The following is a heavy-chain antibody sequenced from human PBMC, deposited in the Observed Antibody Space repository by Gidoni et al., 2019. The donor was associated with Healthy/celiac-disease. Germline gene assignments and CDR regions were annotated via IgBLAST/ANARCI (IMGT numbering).Heavy chain of an antibody. J-gene: IGHJ4*02. D-gene: IGHD6-13*01. V-gene: IGHV4-34*01. CDR1: GGSFSGYY. Sequence: QVQLQQWGAGLLKPSETLSLTCAVYGGSFSGYYWSWIRQPPGKGLEWIGEINHSGSTNYNPSLKSRVTISVDTSKNQFSLKLSSVTAADTAVYYCASAPTGYSSTRGGYWGQGTLVTVSS. CDR2: INHSGST. CDR3: ASAPTGYSSTRGGY.